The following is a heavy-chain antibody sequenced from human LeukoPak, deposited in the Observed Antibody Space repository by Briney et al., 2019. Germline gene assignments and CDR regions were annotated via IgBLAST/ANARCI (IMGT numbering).Heavy chain of an antibody. Sequence: SESLSLTCTVSRASTRTYHWAWIRQPPGKGLEGIGGIFHIGNNNSNPPMMSRVHLSLETHKKQSSLPLKSVTAADTPIYYCARAGDYRHYMDVWGKGTTVSAS. D-gene: IGHD4-11*01. J-gene: IGHJ6*03. CDR2: IFHIGNN. CDR1: RASTRTYH. V-gene: IGHV4-59*01. CDR3: ARAGDYRHYMDV.